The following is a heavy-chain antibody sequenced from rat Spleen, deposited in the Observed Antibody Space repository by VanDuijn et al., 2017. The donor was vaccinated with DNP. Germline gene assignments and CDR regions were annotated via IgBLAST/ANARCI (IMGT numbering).Heavy chain of an antibody. V-gene: IGHV5S13*01. J-gene: IGHJ3*01. D-gene: IGHD1-1*01. CDR1: GFTFSDYG. CDR3: AIYYFSGDNWFAY. Sequence: EVQLVESGGGLVQPGRSLKLTCTASGFTFSDYGMAWVRQAPTKGLEWVASISSGGGDTYYRDSVKGRFTISRDNAKNTLFLQMNSLRSEDTATYYCAIYYFSGDNWFAYWGQGTLVTVSS. CDR2: ISSGGGDT.